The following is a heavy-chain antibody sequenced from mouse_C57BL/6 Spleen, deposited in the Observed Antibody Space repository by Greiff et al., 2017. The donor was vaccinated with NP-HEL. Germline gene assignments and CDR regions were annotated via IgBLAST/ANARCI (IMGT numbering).Heavy chain of an antibody. CDR3: ARGGLYAMDY. Sequence: EVQLQQSGPGMVKPSQSLSLTCTVTGYSITSGYDWHWIRHFPGNKLEWMGYISYSGSTNYNPSLKSRISITHDTSKNHFFLKLNSVTTEDTATYYCARGGLYAMDYWGQGTSVTVSS. CDR2: ISYSGST. V-gene: IGHV3-1*01. CDR1: GYSITSGYD. J-gene: IGHJ4*01.